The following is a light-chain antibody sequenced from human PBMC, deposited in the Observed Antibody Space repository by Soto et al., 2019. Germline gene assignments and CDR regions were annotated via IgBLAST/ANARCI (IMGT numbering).Light chain of an antibody. Sequence: QSALTQPASVSGSPGQSITISCTVTSSDVGGYNYVSWYQQHPGKAPKLMIYEVSNRPSGISNRFSGSKSGNTASLTISGLQAEDEAAYYCSSYTNSSFWVFGGGTKVTVL. V-gene: IGLV2-14*01. CDR2: EVS. CDR1: SSDVGGYNY. J-gene: IGLJ3*02. CDR3: SSYTNSSFWV.